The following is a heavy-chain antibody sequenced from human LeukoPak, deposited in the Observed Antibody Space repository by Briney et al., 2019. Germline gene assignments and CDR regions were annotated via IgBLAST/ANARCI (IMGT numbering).Heavy chain of an antibody. CDR2: IKQDGSEK. CDR1: GFTFSSYW. J-gene: IGHJ4*02. V-gene: IGHV3-7*03. CDR3: ARALGSGSYYNPLDY. D-gene: IGHD3-10*02. Sequence: GGSLRLSCAASGFTFSSYWMSWVRQAPGKGLEWVANIKQDGSEKYYVDSVKGRFTISRDNAKNSLYLQMNSLRAEDTALYYCARALGSGSYYNPLDYWGQGTLVTVSS.